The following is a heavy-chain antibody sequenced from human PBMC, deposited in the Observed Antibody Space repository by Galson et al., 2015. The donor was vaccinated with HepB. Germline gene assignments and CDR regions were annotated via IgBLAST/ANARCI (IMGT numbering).Heavy chain of an antibody. J-gene: IGHJ4*02. Sequence: LRLSCAASGFTFSSYSMIWVRQAPGKGLEWVSSISSSSSYIYYADSVKGRFTIFRDNSKNTLYLQMNSLRAEDTAVYYCAKFRGRIFGVNKLGGYFDYWGQGTLVTVSS. V-gene: IGHV3-21*04. CDR3: AKFRGRIFGVNKLGGYFDY. CDR2: ISSSSSYI. D-gene: IGHD3-3*01. CDR1: GFTFSSYS.